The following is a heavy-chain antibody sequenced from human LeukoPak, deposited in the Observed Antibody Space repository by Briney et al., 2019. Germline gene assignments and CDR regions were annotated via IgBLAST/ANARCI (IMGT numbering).Heavy chain of an antibody. V-gene: IGHV3-30*04. CDR2: ISYDGSNK. CDR1: GFTFSSYA. J-gene: IGHJ4*02. CDR3: ARAGPGIAVAGIDY. Sequence: GGSLRLSCAASGFTFSSYAMHWVRQAPGRGLEWVAVISYDGSNKYYADSVKGRFTISRDNSKNTLYLQMNSLRAEDTAVYYCARAGPGIAVAGIDYWGQGTLVTVSS. D-gene: IGHD6-19*01.